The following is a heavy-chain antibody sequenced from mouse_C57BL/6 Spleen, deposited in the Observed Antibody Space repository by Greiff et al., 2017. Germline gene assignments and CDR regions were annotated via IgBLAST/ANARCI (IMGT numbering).Heavy chain of an antibody. CDR3: ARGCTTGGYFDV. CDR1: GYTFTDYY. J-gene: IGHJ1*03. V-gene: IGHV1-26*01. CDR2: INPNNGGT. Sequence: VQLQQSGPELVKPGASVKISCKASGYTFTDYYMNWVKQSHGKSLEWIGDINPNNGGTSYNQKFKGKATLTVDKSSSTAYMELRSLTSEDSAVYYCARGCTTGGYFDVWGTGTTVTVSS. D-gene: IGHD1-1*01.